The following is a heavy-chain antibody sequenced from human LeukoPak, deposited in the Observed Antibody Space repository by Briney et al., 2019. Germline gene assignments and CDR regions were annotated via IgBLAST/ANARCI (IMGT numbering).Heavy chain of an antibody. V-gene: IGHV3-66*01. J-gene: IGHJ4*02. CDR2: IYTGGDT. Sequence: GGSLRLSCAASGFTVSSNYMSWVRQAPGKGLGWVSLIYTGGDTYYADSVKGRFTLSRDNSKNTVYLQMNSLRVEDTAMYYCATISDLLYYFDSWGQGTLVTVSS. CDR1: GFTVSSNY. CDR3: ATISDLLYYFDS.